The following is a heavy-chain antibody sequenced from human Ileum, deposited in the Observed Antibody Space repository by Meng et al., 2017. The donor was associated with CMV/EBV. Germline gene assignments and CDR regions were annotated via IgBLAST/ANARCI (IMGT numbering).Heavy chain of an antibody. J-gene: IGHJ5*02. Sequence: GEFLKISCAASGFSFSYYDMNWVRQAPGKGLEWVLSISSSSSYIYQTDSVKGRFTISRDNAKNSLYLQMNSLRAEDTAVYYCARAALPVTNNWFDPWGQGTLVTVSS. V-gene: IGHV3-21*01. CDR3: ARAALPVTNNWFDP. D-gene: IGHD4-17*01. CDR1: GFSFSYYD. CDR2: ISSSSSYI.